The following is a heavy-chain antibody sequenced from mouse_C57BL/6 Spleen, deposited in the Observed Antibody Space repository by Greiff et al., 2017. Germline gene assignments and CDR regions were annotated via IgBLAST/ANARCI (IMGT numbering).Heavy chain of an antibody. Sequence: QVQLQQSGPELVKPGASVKISCKASGYAFSSSWMNWVKQRPGKGLEWIGRIYPGDGDTNYNGKFKGKATLTADKSSSTAYMQLSSLTSEDSAVYFCARERGYYDYDGYFDDWGTGTTVTVSS. CDR1: GYAFSSSW. CDR2: IYPGDGDT. CDR3: ARERGYYDYDGYFDD. V-gene: IGHV1-82*01. D-gene: IGHD2-4*01. J-gene: IGHJ1*03.